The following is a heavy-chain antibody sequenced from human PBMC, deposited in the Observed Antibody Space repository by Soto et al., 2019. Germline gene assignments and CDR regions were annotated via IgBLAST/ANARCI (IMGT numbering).Heavy chain of an antibody. Sequence: GASVKVSCKASGYTFTSYGISWLRQAPGQGLEWMGWISAYNGNTNYAQKLQGRVTMTTDTSTSTAYMELRSLRSDDTAVYYCARVDCSSTSCYTSHYYYYGMDVWGQGTTVTAP. CDR1: GYTFTSYG. J-gene: IGHJ6*02. D-gene: IGHD2-2*02. V-gene: IGHV1-18*01. CDR2: ISAYNGNT. CDR3: ARVDCSSTSCYTSHYYYYGMDV.